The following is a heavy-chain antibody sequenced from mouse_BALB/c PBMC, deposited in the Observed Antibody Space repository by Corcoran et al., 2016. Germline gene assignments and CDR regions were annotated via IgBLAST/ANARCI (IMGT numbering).Heavy chain of an antibody. CDR2: INTYTGEP. Sequence: CKASGYTFTNYGMNWVKQAPGKGLKWMGWINTYTGEPTYADDFKGRFAFSLETSASTAYLQINNLKNEDMATYFCARGSSGYDYWGQGTTLTVSS. CDR3: ARGSSGYDY. J-gene: IGHJ2*01. D-gene: IGHD3-1*01. V-gene: IGHV9-1*02. CDR1: GYTFTNYG.